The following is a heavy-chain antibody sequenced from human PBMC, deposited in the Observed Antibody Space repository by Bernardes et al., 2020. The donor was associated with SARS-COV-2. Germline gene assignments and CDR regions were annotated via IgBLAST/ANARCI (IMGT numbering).Heavy chain of an antibody. V-gene: IGHV3-11*03. CDR1: GFTFDDYY. Sequence: GGSLRLSCAASGFTFDDYYITWIRQAPGKGLEWVSYISTGGTYTNYADSVKGRFTISRDSANKSVSLQMDSLRAEDTAVYYCARRGKGGLTRTGLDHWGRGTLVTVSS. D-gene: IGHD1-7*01. CDR3: ARRGKGGLTRTGLDH. J-gene: IGHJ4*02. CDR2: ISTGGTYT.